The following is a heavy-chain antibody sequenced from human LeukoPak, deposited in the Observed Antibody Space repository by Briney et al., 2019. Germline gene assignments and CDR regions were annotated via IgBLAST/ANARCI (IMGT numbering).Heavy chain of an antibody. D-gene: IGHD5-12*01. J-gene: IGHJ1*01. CDR2: ISSAGGTT. CDR3: VKVGDSGYGEYYQH. Sequence: PGGSLRLSCSASGFTFRDYPIRWVRQAPGEGLQYVSAISSAGGTTYYADSVRGRFTISRDNSKNTLYLQMSSLRAEDTALYYCVKVGDSGYGEYYQHWGQGTLVTVSS. V-gene: IGHV3-64D*06. CDR1: GFTFRDYP.